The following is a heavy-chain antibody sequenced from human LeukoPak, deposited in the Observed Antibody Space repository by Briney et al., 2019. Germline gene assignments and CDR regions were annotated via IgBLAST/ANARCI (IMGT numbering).Heavy chain of an antibody. CDR1: GFTFSTYG. Sequence: GGSLRLSCAASGFTFSTYGMSWIRQAPGKGLEWVSYISSSGSTIYYADSVKGRFTISRDNAKNSLYLQMNSLRAEDTAVYYCASVGYSSGWYVGRNDYWGQGTLVTVSS. CDR3: ASVGYSSGWYVGRNDY. V-gene: IGHV3-11*04. J-gene: IGHJ4*02. D-gene: IGHD6-19*01. CDR2: ISSSGSTI.